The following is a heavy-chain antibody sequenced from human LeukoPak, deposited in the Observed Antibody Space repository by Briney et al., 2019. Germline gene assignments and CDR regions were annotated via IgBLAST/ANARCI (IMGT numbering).Heavy chain of an antibody. CDR3: ARGNRPRDSSGRPIDY. CDR1: GYTFTSCY. D-gene: IGHD6-19*01. Sequence: GASVTVSCKASGYTFTSCYMHWVRQAPGQGLEWMGIINPSGGSTSYAQKFQGRVTMTRDTSTSTVYMELSSLRSEDTAVYYCARGNRPRDSSGRPIDYWGQGTLVTVSS. V-gene: IGHV1-46*01. J-gene: IGHJ4*02. CDR2: INPSGGST.